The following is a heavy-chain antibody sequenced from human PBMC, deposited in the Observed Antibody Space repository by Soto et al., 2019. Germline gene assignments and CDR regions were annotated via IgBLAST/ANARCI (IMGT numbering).Heavy chain of an antibody. Sequence: ASVKVSCKASGYTFTSYDINWVRQATGQGLEWMGWMNPNSGNTGYAQKFQGRVTMTRNTSISTAYMELSSLRSEDTAVYYCARGRAKILGYCSSTSCPALVHYMDVWGKGTTVTFSS. CDR3: ARGRAKILGYCSSTSCPALVHYMDV. CDR1: GYTFTSYD. CDR2: MNPNSGNT. D-gene: IGHD2-2*01. V-gene: IGHV1-8*01. J-gene: IGHJ6*03.